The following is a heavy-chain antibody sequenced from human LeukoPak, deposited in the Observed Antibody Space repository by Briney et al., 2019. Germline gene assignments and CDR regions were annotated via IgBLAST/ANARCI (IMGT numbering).Heavy chain of an antibody. CDR1: GGSISSYY. CDR2: IYYSGST. Sequence: PSETLSLTCTVSGGSISSYYWSWLRQPPGKGLEWIGYIYYSGSTNYNPSLKSRVTISPDTSKNQFSLKLSSVTAADTAVYYCASEPYGSGSFLGAFDIWGQGTMVTVSS. V-gene: IGHV4-59*08. CDR3: ASEPYGSGSFLGAFDI. D-gene: IGHD3-10*01. J-gene: IGHJ3*02.